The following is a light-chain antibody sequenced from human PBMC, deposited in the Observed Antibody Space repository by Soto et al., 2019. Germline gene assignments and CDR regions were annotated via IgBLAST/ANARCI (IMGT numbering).Light chain of an antibody. V-gene: IGKV1-5*01. CDR1: QSISSW. CDR2: DVS. CDR3: QQYNSYRWT. J-gene: IGKJ1*01. Sequence: DIPMTQSPSTLSASVGDRVTITCRASQSISSWLAWYQQKPGKAPKFLIYDVSSLESGVPSRFSGSGSGTEFTLTISSLQPDDFATYYCQQYNSYRWTFGQGTKVEIK.